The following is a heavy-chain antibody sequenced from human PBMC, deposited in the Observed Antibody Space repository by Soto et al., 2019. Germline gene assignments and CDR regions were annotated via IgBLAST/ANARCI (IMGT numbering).Heavy chain of an antibody. CDR2: IDPSDSYT. Sequence: PGESLKISCKGSGYSFTSYWISWVRQMLGKGLEWMGRIDPSDSYTNYSPSFQGHVTISADKSISTAYLQWSSLKASDTAIYYCARTAAAGKYYYGMDVWGQGTPVTVSS. CDR3: ARTAAAGKYYYGMDV. J-gene: IGHJ6*02. D-gene: IGHD6-13*01. V-gene: IGHV5-10-1*01. CDR1: GYSFTSYW.